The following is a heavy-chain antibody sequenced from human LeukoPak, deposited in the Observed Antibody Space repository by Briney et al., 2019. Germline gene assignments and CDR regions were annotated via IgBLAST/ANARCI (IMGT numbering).Heavy chain of an antibody. J-gene: IGHJ4*02. Sequence: ASVKVSCKASGYTFTGYYMHWVRQAPGQGLEWMGWINPNSGGTNYAQKFQGRVTMTRDTSISTAYMELSRLRSDDTAVYYCARVGYCGGGSCYSNDYWGQGTLVTVSS. CDR2: INPNSGGT. CDR3: ARVGYCGGGSCYSNDY. CDR1: GYTFTGYY. V-gene: IGHV1-2*02. D-gene: IGHD2-15*01.